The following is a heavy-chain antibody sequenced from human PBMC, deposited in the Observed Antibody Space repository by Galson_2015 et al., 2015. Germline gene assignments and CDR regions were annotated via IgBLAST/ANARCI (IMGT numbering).Heavy chain of an antibody. CDR2: ISGSGGST. V-gene: IGHV3-23*01. Sequence: SLRLSCAASGFTFSSYAMSWVRQAPGKGLEWVSAISGSGGSTYYADSVKGRFTISRDNSKNTLYLQMDSLRAEDTAVYYCAREREPYYYDSSGQGELDLWGRGTLVTVSS. CDR1: GFTFSSYA. D-gene: IGHD3-22*01. CDR3: AREREPYYYDSSGQGELDL. J-gene: IGHJ2*01.